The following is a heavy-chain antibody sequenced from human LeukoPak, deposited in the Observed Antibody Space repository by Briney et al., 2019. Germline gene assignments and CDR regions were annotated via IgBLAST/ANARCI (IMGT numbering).Heavy chain of an antibody. D-gene: IGHD6-13*01. Sequence: SETLSLTCTVSGGSISSYYWSWIRQPPGKGLEWIGYIYYSGSTNYNPSLKSRVTISVDTSKNQFSLKLSSVTAADTAVYYCARAGSSWYPVDYYYGMDVWGQGTLVTVSS. V-gene: IGHV4-59*01. CDR3: ARAGSSWYPVDYYYGMDV. J-gene: IGHJ6*02. CDR2: IYYSGST. CDR1: GGSISSYY.